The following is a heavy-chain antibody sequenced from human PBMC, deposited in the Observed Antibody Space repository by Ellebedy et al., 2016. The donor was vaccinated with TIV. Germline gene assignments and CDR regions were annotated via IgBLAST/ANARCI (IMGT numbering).Heavy chain of an antibody. CDR3: AKAPTAIFAHFYYYYYYMDV. CDR1: GFTFSSYA. D-gene: IGHD2-21*02. CDR2: ISGSGGST. J-gene: IGHJ6*03. V-gene: IGHV3-23*01. Sequence: GGSLRLXXAASGFTFSSYAMSWVRQDPGRRLEWVSAISGSGGSTHYVDSVRGRFTISRDNSKNTLYLQMTSLRAEDTAVYYCAKAPTAIFAHFYYYYYYMDVWGKGTTVTVSS.